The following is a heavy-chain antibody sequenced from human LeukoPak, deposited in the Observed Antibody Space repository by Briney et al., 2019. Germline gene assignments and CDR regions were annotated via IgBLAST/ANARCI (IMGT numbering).Heavy chain of an antibody. CDR1: GFTFNNYA. Sequence: QTGGSLRLSCAASGFTFNNYAMSWVRQAPGKGLEWVSAISDNGGDTKCADSVKGRSTISRDNSKNTLYLQMNSLRVEDTAIYYCGKDWKLDYWGQGTLVTVSS. CDR3: GKDWKLDY. J-gene: IGHJ4*02. V-gene: IGHV3-23*01. D-gene: IGHD1-1*01. CDR2: ISDNGGDT.